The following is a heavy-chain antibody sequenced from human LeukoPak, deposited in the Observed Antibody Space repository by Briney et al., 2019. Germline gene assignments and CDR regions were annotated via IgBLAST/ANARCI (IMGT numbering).Heavy chain of an antibody. CDR2: IYYSGST. CDR1: GGSISSYY. V-gene: IGHV4-59*01. CDR3: ARDLVGESD. Sequence: SETLSLTCTVSGGSISSYYWSWIRQPPGKGLEWIGYIYYSGSTNYNPSLKSRVTISVDTSKNQFSLKLSSVTAADTAVYYCARDLVGESDWGQGTMVTVSS. J-gene: IGHJ3*01. D-gene: IGHD3-16*01.